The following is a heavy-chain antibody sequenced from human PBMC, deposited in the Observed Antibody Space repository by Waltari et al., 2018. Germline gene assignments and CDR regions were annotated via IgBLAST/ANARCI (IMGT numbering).Heavy chain of an antibody. D-gene: IGHD1-26*01. CDR3: ARDRWEQAIDY. CDR2: IARSSLDI. CDR1: GFTLSSYS. J-gene: IGHJ4*02. V-gene: IGHV3-21*01. Sequence: EVQLVESGGGLVKPGGSLRLSCAASGFTLSSYSMNWVLQAPGKGLEWVSSIARSSLDIYYADSVKGRFTISRDNAKNSLYLQMNSLRAEDTAVYYCARDRWEQAIDYWGQGTLVTVSS.